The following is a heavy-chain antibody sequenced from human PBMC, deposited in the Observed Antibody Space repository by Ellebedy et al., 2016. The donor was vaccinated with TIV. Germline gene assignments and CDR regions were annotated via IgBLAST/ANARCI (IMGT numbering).Heavy chain of an antibody. J-gene: IGHJ2*01. CDR2: IYPGDSDT. Sequence: GESLKISCKGSGYSFTSYWIGWVRQMPGKGLEWMGIIYPGDSDTRYSPSFQGQVTISADKSLNTAYLQWSSLKASDTAIYYCARREGTTRDWYFDLWGRGTLVTVSS. D-gene: IGHD1-7*01. CDR1: GYSFTSYW. CDR3: ARREGTTRDWYFDL. V-gene: IGHV5-51*01.